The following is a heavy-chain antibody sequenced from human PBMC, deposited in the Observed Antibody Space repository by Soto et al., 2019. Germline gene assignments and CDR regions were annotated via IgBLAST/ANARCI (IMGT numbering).Heavy chain of an antibody. D-gene: IGHD2-2*01. CDR1: GFTFSSYS. V-gene: IGHV3-74*01. CDR2: IDTDGSST. Sequence: PGGSLRLSCAASGFTFSSYSMNWVRQAPGKKQVRVAHIDTDGSSTSYADSVKGRFTISRDNAKNSLYLQMNSLRAEDTAVYYCARGYCSSTSCFPFDYWGQGTLVTVSS. J-gene: IGHJ4*02. CDR3: ARGYCSSTSCFPFDY.